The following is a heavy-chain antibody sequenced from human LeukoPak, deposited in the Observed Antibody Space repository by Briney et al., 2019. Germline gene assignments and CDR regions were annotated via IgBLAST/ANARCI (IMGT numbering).Heavy chain of an antibody. CDR1: GGSITSSSYY. D-gene: IGHD2-8*01. J-gene: IGHJ4*02. V-gene: IGHV4-39*01. CDR2: IYYSGST. CDR3: ARRMRYCTNGVCYNHFDY. Sequence: PSETLSLTCTVSGGSITSSSYYWGWIRQPPGKGLEWIGSIYYSGSTYYNPSLKSRVTISVDTSKNQFSLKLSSVTAADTAVYYCARRMRYCTNGVCYNHFDYWGQGTLVTVSS.